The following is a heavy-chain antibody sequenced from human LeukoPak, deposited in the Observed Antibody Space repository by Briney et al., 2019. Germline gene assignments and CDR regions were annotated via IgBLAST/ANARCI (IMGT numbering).Heavy chain of an antibody. CDR2: IKSRGDGGTT. CDR3: ATGAMVRGVRDY. Sequence: PGRSLRLSCTASGFTFGDYAMSWVRQAPGKGLEWVGRIKSRGDGGTTEYAAPVKGRFTISRDDSKNTVYLQMNSVKSEDTAVYYCATGAMVRGVRDYWGQGTLVTVSS. D-gene: IGHD3-10*01. J-gene: IGHJ4*02. V-gene: IGHV3-49*04. CDR1: GFTFGDYA.